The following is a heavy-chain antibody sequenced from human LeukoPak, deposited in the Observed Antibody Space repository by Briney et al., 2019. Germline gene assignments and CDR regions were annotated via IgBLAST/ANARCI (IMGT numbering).Heavy chain of an antibody. CDR2: IYYSGST. J-gene: IGHJ4*02. Sequence: PSETQSLTCTVSGGSISSYYWSWIRQPPGKGLEWIGYIYYSGSTNYNPSLKSRVTISVDTSKNQFSLKLSSVTAADTAVYYCVRDFDNWGQGALVPVSS. CDR3: VRDFDN. V-gene: IGHV4-59*08. CDR1: GGSISSYY.